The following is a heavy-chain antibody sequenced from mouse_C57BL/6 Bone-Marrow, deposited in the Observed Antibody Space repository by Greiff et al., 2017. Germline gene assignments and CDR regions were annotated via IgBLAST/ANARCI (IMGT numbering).Heavy chain of an antibody. CDR2: MHPNGGSP. CDR1: GYTFTNYW. J-gene: IGHJ4*01. Sequence: VQLQQPGAELVKPGASVKLSCKASGYTFTNYWMHWVKQRPGQGLEWIGMMHPNGGSPDYNEQFKSEATLSVDKSSRTAYMELSSLTSEDSAVYYCAISYDYDDYTMDYWGQGTSVTVSS. V-gene: IGHV1-64*01. D-gene: IGHD2-4*01. CDR3: AISYDYDDYTMDY.